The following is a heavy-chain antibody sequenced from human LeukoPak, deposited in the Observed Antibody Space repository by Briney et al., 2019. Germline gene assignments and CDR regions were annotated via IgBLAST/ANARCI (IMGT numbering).Heavy chain of an antibody. V-gene: IGHV3-21*01. CDR3: ARGHCSGSSCSAFDY. D-gene: IGHD2-15*01. Sequence: TGGSLRLSCAASGFTFSSYSMSWVRQAPGKGLEWVSSTSSSSSYVYYADSLKGRFTISRDNAKNSLYLQMNSLRAEDTAVYYCARGHCSGSSCSAFDYWGQGTLVTVSS. J-gene: IGHJ4*02. CDR1: GFTFSSYS. CDR2: TSSSSSYV.